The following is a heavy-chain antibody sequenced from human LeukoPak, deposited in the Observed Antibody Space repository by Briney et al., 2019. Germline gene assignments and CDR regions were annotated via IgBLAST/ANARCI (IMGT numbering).Heavy chain of an antibody. CDR3: ARGRYCSADICSGGDAFDI. V-gene: IGHV4-4*09. CDR1: GGSFDSKY. Sequence: SETLSLTCSVSGGSFDSKYWSWIRQPPGKGLEWIGYIYTSGSTNFNPSLRSRVAMSIDTSKNQFSLKLSSVTAADTAVYYCARGRYCSADICSGGDAFDIRGQGTMVSVSS. D-gene: IGHD2-15*01. J-gene: IGHJ3*02. CDR2: IYTSGST.